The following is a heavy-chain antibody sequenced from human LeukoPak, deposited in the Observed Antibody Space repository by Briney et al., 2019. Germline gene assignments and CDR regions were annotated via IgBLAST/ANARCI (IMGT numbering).Heavy chain of an antibody. D-gene: IGHD3-22*01. V-gene: IGHV1-18*01. CDR2: ISAYNGNT. J-gene: IGHJ4*02. Sequence: GASVKVSCKASGCTFTSYGISWVRQAPGQGLEWMGWISAYNGNTNYAQKLQGRVTMTTDTSTSTAYMELRSLRSDDTAVYYCARTPYYYDSSGYSQGFDYWGQGTLVTVSS. CDR1: GCTFTSYG. CDR3: ARTPYYYDSSGYSQGFDY.